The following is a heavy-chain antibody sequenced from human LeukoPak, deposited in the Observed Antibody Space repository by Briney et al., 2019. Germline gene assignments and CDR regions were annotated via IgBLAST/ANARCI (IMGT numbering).Heavy chain of an antibody. D-gene: IGHD1-26*01. J-gene: IGHJ3*02. Sequence: GGSLRLSCAASGFTFDDYGMSWVRQVPGKGLEWVSGITWNGGSTGYADSVKGRFTISRDNAKNSLYLQMNSLRAEDTAVYYCARVYSGSYHDAFDIWGQGTMVTVSS. CDR1: GFTFDDYG. CDR3: ARVYSGSYHDAFDI. V-gene: IGHV3-20*04. CDR2: ITWNGGST.